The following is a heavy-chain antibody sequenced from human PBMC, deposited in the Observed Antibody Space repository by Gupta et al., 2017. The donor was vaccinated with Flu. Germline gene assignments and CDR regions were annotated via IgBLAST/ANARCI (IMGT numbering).Heavy chain of an antibody. V-gene: IGHV3-20*01. CDR1: GFTFDVYA. Sequence: EVQLVESGGGVERPGGSLRLSCAASGFTFDVYAMSWVRQGPGKGLEWVSGINWNGGRIGYADSVKGRFTISRDNAKNFLYLQMNSLRVEDTALYHCARDAGCNSSRCYSSWFDPWGQGTLVTVSS. J-gene: IGHJ5*02. CDR3: ARDAGCNSSRCYSSWFDP. CDR2: INWNGGRI. D-gene: IGHD2-21*01.